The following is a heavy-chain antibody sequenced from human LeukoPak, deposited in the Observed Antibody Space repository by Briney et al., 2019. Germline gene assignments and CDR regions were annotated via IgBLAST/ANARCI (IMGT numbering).Heavy chain of an antibody. Sequence: ASVKVSCKASGYTFTSYDINWVRQATGQGLEWMGWMNPNSGNTGYAQKFQGSVTITRNTSISTAYMELSSLGSEDTAVYYCARESMRQQLGFNWFDPWGQGTLVTVSS. D-gene: IGHD6-13*01. CDR2: MNPNSGNT. CDR1: GYTFTSYD. CDR3: ARESMRQQLGFNWFDP. J-gene: IGHJ5*02. V-gene: IGHV1-8*03.